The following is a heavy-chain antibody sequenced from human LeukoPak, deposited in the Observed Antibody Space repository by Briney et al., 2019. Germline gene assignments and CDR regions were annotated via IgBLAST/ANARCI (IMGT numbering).Heavy chain of an antibody. CDR3: AGGTTYAMDV. D-gene: IGHD1-7*01. CDR1: GGSISSSVYY. CDR2: IYYSGST. Sequence: SETLSLTCTVSGGSISSSVYYWDWIRQPPGKGLDWIGSIYYSGSTYYNPSLKSRVTISVDTSKNQFSLKLSSVTAADTAVYYCAGGTTYAMDVWGQGTTVTVSS. J-gene: IGHJ6*02. V-gene: IGHV4-39*01.